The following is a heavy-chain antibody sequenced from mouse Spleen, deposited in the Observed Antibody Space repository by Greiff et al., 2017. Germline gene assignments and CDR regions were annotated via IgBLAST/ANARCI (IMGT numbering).Heavy chain of an antibody. Sequence: QVQLKQPGAELVKPGASVKLSCKASGYTFTSYWMHWVKQRPGQGLEWIGMIHPNSGSTNYNEKFKSKATLTVDKSSSTAYMQLSSLTSEDSAVYYCARLRTITTVVATDYWGQGTTLTVSS. CDR2: IHPNSGST. CDR1: GYTFTSYW. D-gene: IGHD1-1*01. V-gene: IGHV1-64*01. J-gene: IGHJ2*01. CDR3: ARLRTITTVVATDY.